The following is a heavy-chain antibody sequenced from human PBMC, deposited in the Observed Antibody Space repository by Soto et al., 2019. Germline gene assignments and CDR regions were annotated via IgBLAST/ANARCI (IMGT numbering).Heavy chain of an antibody. CDR1: GGTFGSHA. V-gene: IGHV1-69*13. D-gene: IGHD2-2*01. CDR3: ARVLSGGACEAFDI. J-gene: IGHJ3*02. CDR2: SIPILGTS. Sequence: GASVKVSCKASGGTFGSHAIDWVRQAPGQGLEWMGDSIPILGTSKPAQKFEGRLTISADESTGTAYMELSSLRSDDTAVYYCARVLSGGACEAFDIWGQGTMVTVS.